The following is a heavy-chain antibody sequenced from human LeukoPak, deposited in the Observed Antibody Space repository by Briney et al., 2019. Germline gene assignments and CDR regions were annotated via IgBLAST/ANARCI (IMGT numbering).Heavy chain of an antibody. D-gene: IGHD2-2*01. V-gene: IGHV3-64*01. J-gene: IGHJ4*02. CDR3: ARDQGYCSSTSCYDLSANFDN. CDR1: GFTFNTYG. Sequence: PGGSLRLSCAASGFTFNTYGMRWVRQAPGKGLEFVAAISSDGGATYYANSVKGRFTISRDNSKNTLYLQMGSLRAEDMAVYYCARDQGYCSSTSCYDLSANFDNWGQGTLVTVSS. CDR2: ISSDGGAT.